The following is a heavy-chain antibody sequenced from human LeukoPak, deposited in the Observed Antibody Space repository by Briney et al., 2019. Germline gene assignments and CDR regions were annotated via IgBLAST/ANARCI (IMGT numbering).Heavy chain of an antibody. D-gene: IGHD3-16*01. CDR3: ARFGVDYDMGV. J-gene: IGHJ6*02. CDR2: IHYSGRA. Sequence: SETLSLTCTVSGGSISGYYWTWVRQPPGKGLEWIGQIHYSGRADYNPSLKSRITISVDTSKNQMSLKLTSVTAADTAIYYCARFGVDYDMGVWGQGTTVTVSS. V-gene: IGHV4-59*01. CDR1: GGSISGYY.